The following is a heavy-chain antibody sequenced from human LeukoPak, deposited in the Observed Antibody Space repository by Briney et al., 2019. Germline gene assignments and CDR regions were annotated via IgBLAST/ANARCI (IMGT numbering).Heavy chain of an antibody. Sequence: GGSLRLSCAASGFTFSSYSMNWVRQAPGKGLEWVSSISSSSSYIYYADSVKGRFTISRDNSKNTLYLQMNSLRAEDTAVYYCAKDAKYYYDSTSYDYWGQGTLVTVSS. CDR3: AKDAKYYYDSTSYDY. V-gene: IGHV3-21*01. CDR1: GFTFSSYS. CDR2: ISSSSSYI. D-gene: IGHD3-22*01. J-gene: IGHJ4*02.